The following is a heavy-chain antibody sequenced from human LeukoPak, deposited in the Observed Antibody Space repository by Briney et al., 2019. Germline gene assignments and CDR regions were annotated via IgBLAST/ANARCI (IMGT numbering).Heavy chain of an antibody. Sequence: ASVKVSCKASGYTFTSYGISWVRQAPGQGLEWMGWISAYNGNRNYAQKLQGRVTMTTDTSTSTAYMELRSLRSDDTAVYYCLAYSYGYEAFDYWGQGTLVTVSS. J-gene: IGHJ4*02. V-gene: IGHV1-18*01. D-gene: IGHD5-18*01. CDR2: ISAYNGNR. CDR3: LAYSYGYEAFDY. CDR1: GYTFTSYG.